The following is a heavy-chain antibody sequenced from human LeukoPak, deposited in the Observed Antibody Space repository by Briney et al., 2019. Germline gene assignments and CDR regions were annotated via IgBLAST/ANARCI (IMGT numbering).Heavy chain of an antibody. D-gene: IGHD5-12*01. CDR1: GFTFSTFG. J-gene: IGHJ6*03. CDR2: IRYDGFNK. CDR3: ARGWGGYDYSFYYYYYMDV. V-gene: IGHV3-30*02. Sequence: GGSLRLSCAASGFAASGFTFSTFGMHWVRQAPGKGLEWVASIRYDGFNKYYADSVKGRFTISRDDSKNTLYLQMNSLRAEDTAAYYCARGWGGYDYSFYYYYYMDVWGKGTTVTVSS.